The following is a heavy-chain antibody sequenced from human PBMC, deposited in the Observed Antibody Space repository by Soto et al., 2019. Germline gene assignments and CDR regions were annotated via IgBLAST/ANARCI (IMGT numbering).Heavy chain of an antibody. CDR2: ISGSGGST. V-gene: IGHV3-23*01. D-gene: IGHD3-10*01. Sequence: EVQLLESGGGLVQPGGSLRLSCAASGFTFSSYAMSWVRQAPGKGLEWVSAISGSGGSTYYADSVKGRFTISRDNSKNTLYLQMNSLRAEDTAVYYCAQAGLWFGELADYYYYYMDVWGKGTTVTVSS. CDR1: GFTFSSYA. CDR3: AQAGLWFGELADYYYYYMDV. J-gene: IGHJ6*03.